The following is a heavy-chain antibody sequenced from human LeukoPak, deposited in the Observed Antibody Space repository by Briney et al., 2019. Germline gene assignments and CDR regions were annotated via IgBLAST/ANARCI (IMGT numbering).Heavy chain of an antibody. CDR2: IRSKANSYAT. CDR3: TRRPDYYDSSGYEN. Sequence: GGSLRLSCAASGFTFSGSAMHWVRQASGKGLEWVGRIRSKANSYATTYAASVKGRFTISRDDSKNTAYLQMNSLKTEDTAVYYCTRRPDYYDSSGYENWGQGTLVTVSS. D-gene: IGHD3-22*01. CDR1: GFTFSGSA. V-gene: IGHV3-73*01. J-gene: IGHJ4*02.